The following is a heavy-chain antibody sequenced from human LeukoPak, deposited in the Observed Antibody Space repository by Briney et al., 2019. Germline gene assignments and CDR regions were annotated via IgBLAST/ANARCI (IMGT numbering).Heavy chain of an antibody. CDR3: ATVVPAANSDY. D-gene: IGHD2-2*01. J-gene: IGHJ4*02. Sequence: GGSLRLSCAASGFTFSSYGMRWVRQAPGKGLEWVAVISYDGSNKYYADSVKGRFTISRDNSKNTLYLQMDSLRAEDTAVYYCATVVPAANSDYGGQGTLVTVSS. CDR1: GFTFSSYG. V-gene: IGHV3-30*03. CDR2: ISYDGSNK.